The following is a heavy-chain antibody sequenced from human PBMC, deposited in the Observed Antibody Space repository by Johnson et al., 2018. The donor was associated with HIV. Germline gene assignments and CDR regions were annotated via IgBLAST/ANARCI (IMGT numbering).Heavy chain of an antibody. Sequence: VKLVESGGGVVRPGGSLKLSCAASGFTFDDYGMSWVRQAPGKGLEWVSGINWNGASTGYPDSVKGRFTISRDNANNSLYLQMNSLRAEDTAVYYCAREGTWGSNDAFDIWGQGTMVTVSS. CDR1: GFTFDDYG. V-gene: IGHV3-20*04. D-gene: IGHD7-27*01. J-gene: IGHJ3*02. CDR2: INWNGAST. CDR3: AREGTWGSNDAFDI.